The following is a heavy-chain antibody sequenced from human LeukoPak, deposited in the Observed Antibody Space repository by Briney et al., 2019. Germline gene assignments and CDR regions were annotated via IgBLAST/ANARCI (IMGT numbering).Heavy chain of an antibody. J-gene: IGHJ4*02. CDR3: ARYCSSTSCYTAIFDC. CDR1: GFTFSSYSMN. V-gene: IGHV4-59*05. CDR2: IYYSGST. D-gene: IGHD2-2*02. Sequence: PGGSLRLSCAASGFTFSSYSMNWVRQAPGKGLEWIGSIYYSGSTYYNPSLKSRVTIPVDTSKNQFSLKLSSVTAADTAVYYCARYCSSTSCYTAIFDCWGQGTLVTVSS.